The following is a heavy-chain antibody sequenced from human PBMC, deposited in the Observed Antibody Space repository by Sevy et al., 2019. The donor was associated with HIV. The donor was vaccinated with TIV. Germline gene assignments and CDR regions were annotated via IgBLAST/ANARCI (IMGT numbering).Heavy chain of an antibody. CDR3: ARGLGSSGLLY. V-gene: IGHV1-18*04. D-gene: IGHD1-26*01. Sequence: ASVKVSCKASGYRFTSYSITWVRQAPGRGLEWMGWSSGFNGSTNYAQKLQGRVTMSTDTSTNTAYLDLRSLRSDDTAVYYCARGLGSSGLLYWGQGTLVTVSS. CDR1: GYRFTSYS. J-gene: IGHJ4*02. CDR2: SSGFNGST.